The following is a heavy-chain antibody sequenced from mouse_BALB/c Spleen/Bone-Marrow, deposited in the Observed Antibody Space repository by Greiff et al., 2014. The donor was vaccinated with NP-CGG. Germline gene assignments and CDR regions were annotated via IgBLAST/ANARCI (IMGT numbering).Heavy chain of an antibody. Sequence: EVQLQQSGAELVKPGASVKLSCTASGFNIKDTYMYWVKQRPEQGLEWIGRIDPANSNTKYDPKFQGRATITADTSSNAAYLQLSSLTSEDTAVYYCAREDYGNSYAMDYWGQGTSVTVSS. CDR1: GFNIKDTY. J-gene: IGHJ4*01. V-gene: IGHV14-3*02. CDR2: IDPANSNT. D-gene: IGHD2-1*01. CDR3: AREDYGNSYAMDY.